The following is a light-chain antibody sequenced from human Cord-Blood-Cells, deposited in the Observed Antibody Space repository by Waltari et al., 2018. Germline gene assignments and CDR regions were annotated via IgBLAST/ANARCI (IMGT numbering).Light chain of an antibody. J-gene: IGLJ2*01. Sequence: SYELTPPPSVSVSPGHTASIPCSGDKLGDKYACWYQQTPGQSPVLVIYQDSKRPSGIPERFSGSNSGNTANLTISGTQAMDEADYYCQAWDSSTGVFGGGTKLTVL. CDR3: QAWDSSTGV. V-gene: IGLV3-1*01. CDR2: QDS. CDR1: KLGDKY.